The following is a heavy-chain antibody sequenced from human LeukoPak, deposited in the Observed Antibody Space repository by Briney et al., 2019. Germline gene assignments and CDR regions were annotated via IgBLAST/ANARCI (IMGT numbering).Heavy chain of an antibody. Sequence: ASVKVSCKASGYTFTNYHINWVRQASGQGLEWMTWINPDTGDKGYARKFQDRVTITTDTSISTAYMELSSLSSEDTAVYFCARTTPMTAPGYDYGAKEPLVPVPS. V-gene: IGHV1-8*03. CDR2: INPDTGDK. J-gene: IGHJ4*02. CDR3: ARTTPMTAPGYDY. D-gene: IGHD2-21*02. CDR1: GYTFTNYH.